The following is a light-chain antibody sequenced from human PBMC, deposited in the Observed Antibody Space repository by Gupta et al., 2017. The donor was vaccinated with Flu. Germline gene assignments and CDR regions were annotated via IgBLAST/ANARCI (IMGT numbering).Light chain of an antibody. CDR3: QQYSTTPQT. J-gene: IGKJ1*01. CDR2: WAS. Sequence: IVMTQSTDYLAVPLRERATIDCKSSRSVYTSNNKDSLAWYQQKPGQPPKLLIYWASTRDSGVPDRFSGSGSGTDFTLTISSLQAEDVAVYYCQQYSTTPQTFGQGTKVQIK. CDR1: RSVYTSNNKDS. V-gene: IGKV4-1*01.